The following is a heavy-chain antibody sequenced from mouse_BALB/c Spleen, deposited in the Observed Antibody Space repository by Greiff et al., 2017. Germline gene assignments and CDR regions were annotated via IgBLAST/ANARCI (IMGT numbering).Heavy chain of an antibody. CDR3: ARSEYGNYYFDY. D-gene: IGHD2-10*02. CDR1: GYTFTSYT. CDR2: INPSSGYT. Sequence: VQLQQSGAELARPGASVKMSCKASGYTFTSYTMHWVKQRPGQGLEWIGYINPSSGYTNYNQKFKDKATLTADKSSSTAYMQLSSLTSEDSAVYYCARSEYGNYYFDYWGQGTTLTVSS. J-gene: IGHJ2*01. V-gene: IGHV1-4*01.